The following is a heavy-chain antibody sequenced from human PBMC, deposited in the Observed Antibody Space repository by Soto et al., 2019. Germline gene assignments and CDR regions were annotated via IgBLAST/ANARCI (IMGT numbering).Heavy chain of an antibody. Sequence: GGSLRLSCAASGFTFSNYDMSWVRQAPGKGLEWVSSISGGGFNTYYADSVKGRFTISRDNSKNTLYLQMNSLRAEDTAVYYGAHTFDSSGPFVQGDPGTLLTVSS. J-gene: IGHJ4*02. CDR3: AHTFDSSGPFVQ. CDR2: ISGGGFNT. V-gene: IGHV3-23*01. D-gene: IGHD3-9*01. CDR1: GFTFSNYD.